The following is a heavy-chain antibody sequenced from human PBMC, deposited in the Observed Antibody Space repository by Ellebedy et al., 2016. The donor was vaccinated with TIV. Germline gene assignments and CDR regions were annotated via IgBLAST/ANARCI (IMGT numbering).Heavy chain of an antibody. J-gene: IGHJ4*02. V-gene: IGHV3-15*01. D-gene: IGHD2-15*01. CDR1: GFIFSNAW. CDR2: IKGKTDGGTR. Sequence: GGSLRLXXAASGFIFSNAWMNWVRQAPGKGLEWVGRIKGKTDGGTRDFAAPVKGRFSISRDDSKNTVFLQMDSLKTEDTAVYYCAAGTGYSDFDYWGQGTLATVSS. CDR3: AAGTGYSDFDY.